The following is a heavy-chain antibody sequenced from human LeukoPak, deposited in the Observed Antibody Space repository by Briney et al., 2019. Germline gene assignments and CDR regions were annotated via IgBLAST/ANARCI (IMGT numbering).Heavy chain of an antibody. J-gene: IGHJ4*02. CDR1: GGSFSGYY. CDR2: INHSGST. CDR3: ASGKSYYNAIDY. D-gene: IGHD3-10*01. V-gene: IGHV4-34*01. Sequence: SETLSLTCAVYGGSFSGYYWSWIRQPTGKGLEWIGEINHSGSTNYNPSLKSRVTISVDTSKNQFSLKLSSVTAADTAVNYCASGKSYYNAIDYWGQGTLVTVSS.